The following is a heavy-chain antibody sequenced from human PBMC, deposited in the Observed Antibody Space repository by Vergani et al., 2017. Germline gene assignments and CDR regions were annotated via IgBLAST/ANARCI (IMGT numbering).Heavy chain of an antibody. CDR3: ASFHCTNGVCYTGYFQH. J-gene: IGHJ1*01. D-gene: IGHD2-8*01. V-gene: IGHV4-39*07. Sequence: QLQLQESGPGLVKPSETLSLTCTVSGGSISSSSYYWGWIRQPPGKGLEWIGSIYYSGSTYYNPSLKSRVTISVDTSKNQFSLKLSSVTAADTAVYYCASFHCTNGVCYTGYFQHWGQGTLVTVSS. CDR2: IYYSGST. CDR1: GGSISSSSYY.